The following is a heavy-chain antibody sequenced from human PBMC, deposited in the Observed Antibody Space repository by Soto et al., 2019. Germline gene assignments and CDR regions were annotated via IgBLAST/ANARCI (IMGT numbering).Heavy chain of an antibody. CDR3: ARQGXGXXXXXPXXPSYYYYYGMDV. CDR2: IXPIFXTA. V-gene: IGHV1-69*01. Sequence: QVQLVQSGAEVKKPGSSVKVSCKASGGTFSSYAISWVRQAPGQGLEWMXGIXPIFXTANYAQKFQGRVTITADESTSTAYMELXSLRSXDXAVYYCARQGXGXXXXXPXXPSYYYYYGMDVWGQGTTVTVSS. J-gene: IGHJ6*02. CDR1: GGTFSSYA.